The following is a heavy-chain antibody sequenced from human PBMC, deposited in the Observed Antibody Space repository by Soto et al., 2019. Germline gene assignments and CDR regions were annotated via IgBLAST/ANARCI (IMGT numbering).Heavy chain of an antibody. D-gene: IGHD6-13*01. CDR1: GGTFSSYA. J-gene: IGHJ4*02. CDR3: ARAEGYSSSWYGVY. Sequence: RASVKVSCKASGGTFSSYAISWVRQAPGQGLEWMGGIIPIFGTANYAQKFQGRVTITADESTSTAYMELSSLRSEDTAVYYCARAEGYSSSWYGVYWGQGTLVTVSS. CDR2: IIPIFGTA. V-gene: IGHV1-69*13.